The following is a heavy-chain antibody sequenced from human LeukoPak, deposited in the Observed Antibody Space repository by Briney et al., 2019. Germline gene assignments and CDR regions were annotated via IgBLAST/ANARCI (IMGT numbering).Heavy chain of an antibody. V-gene: IGHV1-8*01. CDR1: GYTFTSYD. CDR2: MNPNSGNT. Sequence: ASVKVSCKASGYTFTSYDINWVRQATGQGLEWMGWMNPNSGNTGYAQKFQGRVTMTRNTSISTAYMELSSLRSEDTAVYYCARKYSDFWCAYYSWFDPWSQGTLVTVSS. D-gene: IGHD3-3*01. CDR3: ARKYSDFWCAYYSWFDP. J-gene: IGHJ5*02.